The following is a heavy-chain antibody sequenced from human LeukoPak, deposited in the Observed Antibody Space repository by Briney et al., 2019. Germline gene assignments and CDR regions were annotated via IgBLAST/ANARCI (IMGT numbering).Heavy chain of an antibody. V-gene: IGHV1-24*01. Sequence: ASVKVSCKVSGYPITDLSMHWVRQAPGKGLEWMGGFDLQDVETVYAQKFQGRVTMTEDTSTDTAYMELSSLMSDGTAVYYCATEPGWGSGTGAWGQGTLVTVSS. CDR2: FDLQDVET. D-gene: IGHD7-27*01. CDR1: GYPITDLS. J-gene: IGHJ4*02. CDR3: ATEPGWGSGTGA.